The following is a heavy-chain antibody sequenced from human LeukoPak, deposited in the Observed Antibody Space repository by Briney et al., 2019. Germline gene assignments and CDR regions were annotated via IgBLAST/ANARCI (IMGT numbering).Heavy chain of an antibody. Sequence: GASVKVSCKASGYTFTSYGISWVRQAPGQGLEWMGWISAYNGNTNYAQKLQGRVTMTTDTSTSTAYMELRSLRSDDTAVYYCARRTSISFRSAFDIWGQGTMVTVSS. J-gene: IGHJ3*02. CDR3: ARRTSISFRSAFDI. CDR1: GYTFTSYG. V-gene: IGHV1-18*01. D-gene: IGHD2-21*01. CDR2: ISAYNGNT.